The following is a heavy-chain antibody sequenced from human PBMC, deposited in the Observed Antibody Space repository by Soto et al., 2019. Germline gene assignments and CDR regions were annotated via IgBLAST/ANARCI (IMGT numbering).Heavy chain of an antibody. Sequence: EVQLVESGGGLVKPGESLRLACAGSGFSFRSYSFNWVRQAPGKGLEWVSSVSNGGSYTYYADSVKGRFTISRDNAENSAFLQMNSLRAEDTAVYYCSRDWDHMDVWGKGTTVTV. D-gene: IGHD1-26*01. J-gene: IGHJ6*03. V-gene: IGHV3-21*01. CDR2: VSNGGSYT. CDR1: GFSFRSYS. CDR3: SRDWDHMDV.